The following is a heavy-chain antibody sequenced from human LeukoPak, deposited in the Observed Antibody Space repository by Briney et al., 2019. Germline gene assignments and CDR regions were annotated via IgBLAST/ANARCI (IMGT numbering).Heavy chain of an antibody. J-gene: IGHJ4*02. V-gene: IGHV3-48*04. Sequence: GGSLRLSCAASGFTFSSYSMNWVRQAPGKGLEWGSYISSSSSTIYYADSVKGRFTISRDNAKNSLYLQMNSLRAEDTAVYYCARGTTMIVAEFFDYWGQGTLVTVSS. CDR1: GFTFSSYS. CDR2: ISSSSSTI. D-gene: IGHD3-22*01. CDR3: ARGTTMIVAEFFDY.